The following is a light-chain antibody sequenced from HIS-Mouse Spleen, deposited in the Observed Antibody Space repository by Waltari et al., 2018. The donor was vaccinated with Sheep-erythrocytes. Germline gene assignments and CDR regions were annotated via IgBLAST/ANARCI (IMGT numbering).Light chain of an antibody. CDR3: QQYGSSPFT. Sequence: IVFTQSPGTLSLSPGDRAPLSCRASQSVSSSYLAWYQQKPGQAPRLLIYGASSRATGIPDRFSGSGSGTDFTLTISRLEPEDFAVYYCQQYGSSPFTFGPGTKVDSK. J-gene: IGKJ3*01. CDR2: GAS. CDR1: QSVSSSY. V-gene: IGKV3-20*01.